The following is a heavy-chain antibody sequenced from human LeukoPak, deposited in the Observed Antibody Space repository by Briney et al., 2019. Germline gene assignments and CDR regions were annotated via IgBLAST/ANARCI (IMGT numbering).Heavy chain of an antibody. V-gene: IGHV3-7*05. CDR1: GFTFSRYW. CDR2: IKEDGSEK. D-gene: IGHD2-2*01. J-gene: IGHJ4*02. Sequence: GGSLRLSCAASGFTFSRYWMSWVRQAPGKGLEYMANIKEDGSEKYYVDSVKGRFTVSRDNAMNSLYLQMNSLRDEDTAVYYCARDRAVGVPADGHEFDYWGQGTLVTVSS. CDR3: ARDRAVGVPADGHEFDY.